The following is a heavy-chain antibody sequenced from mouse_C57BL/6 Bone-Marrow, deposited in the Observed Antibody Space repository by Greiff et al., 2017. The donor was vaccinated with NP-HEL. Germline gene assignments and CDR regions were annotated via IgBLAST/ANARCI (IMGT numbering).Heavy chain of an antibody. J-gene: IGHJ1*03. CDR2: IDPSDSYP. V-gene: IGHV1-59*01. CDR3: ARALYYDYGDWYFDV. CDR1: GYTFTSYW. D-gene: IGHD2-4*01. Sequence: VQLQQPGAELVRPGTSVKLSCKASGYTFTSYWMHWVKQRPGQGLEWIGVIDPSDSYPNYNQKFKGKATLTVDTSSSTAYMQLSSLTSEDSAVYYCARALYYDYGDWYFDVWGTGTTVTVSS.